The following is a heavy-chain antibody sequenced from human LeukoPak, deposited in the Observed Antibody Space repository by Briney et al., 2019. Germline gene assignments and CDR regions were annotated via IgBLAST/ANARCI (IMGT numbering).Heavy chain of an antibody. J-gene: IGHJ6*03. V-gene: IGHV4-4*07. CDR1: GGSISSYY. CDR2: IYTSGST. CDR3: ARVAVVFRDYYYYYYMDV. Sequence: SETLSLTCTVSGGSISSYYWSWIRQPAGKGLEWIGRIYTSGSTNYNPSLKSRVTMSVDTSKNQFSLKLSSVTAADTAVYYCARVAVVFRDYYYYYYMDVWGKGTTVTVSS. D-gene: IGHD3-22*01.